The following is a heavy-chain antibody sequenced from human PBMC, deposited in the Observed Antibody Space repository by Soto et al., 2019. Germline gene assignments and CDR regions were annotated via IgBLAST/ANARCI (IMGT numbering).Heavy chain of an antibody. J-gene: IGHJ4*02. CDR2: IWYDGRNT. CDR3: AKGRSRYSDYDLDY. Sequence: QVQLVESGGGVVQPGRSLRLSCAASGFTFNSYGMHWVRQAPGKGLEWVALIWYDGRNTYYADSVKGRFTVSRDNSKKTLSLQMTSLRAEDTAVYYCAKGRSRYSDYDLDYWGQGTLVTVSS. V-gene: IGHV3-33*06. D-gene: IGHD5-12*01. CDR1: GFTFNSYG.